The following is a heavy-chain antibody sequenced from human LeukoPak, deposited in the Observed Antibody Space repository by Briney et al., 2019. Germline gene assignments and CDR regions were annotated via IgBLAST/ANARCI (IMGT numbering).Heavy chain of an antibody. Sequence: SQTLSLTCTVSGGSISSGSYYWSWIRQPAGKGLEWIGRIYTSGSTNYNPSLKSRVTISVDTSKNRFSLKLSSVTAADTAVYYCARIIVSGYSYGELDYWGQGTLVTVSS. CDR1: GGSISSGSYY. CDR3: ARIIVSGYSYGELDY. V-gene: IGHV4-61*02. J-gene: IGHJ4*02. D-gene: IGHD5-18*01. CDR2: IYTSGST.